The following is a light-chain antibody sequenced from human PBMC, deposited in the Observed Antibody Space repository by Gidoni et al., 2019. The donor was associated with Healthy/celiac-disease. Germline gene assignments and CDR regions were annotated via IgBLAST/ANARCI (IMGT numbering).Light chain of an antibody. V-gene: IGKV3-11*01. Sequence: EIVFTHSPATLSLSPGERATLSCRASQSVSSYLAWYQQKPGQAPRLLIYDASNRATGIPARLSGSGSGTDFTLTISSLEPEDFAVYYCQQRSNWPPLTFGGGTKVEIK. J-gene: IGKJ4*01. CDR3: QQRSNWPPLT. CDR2: DAS. CDR1: QSVSSY.